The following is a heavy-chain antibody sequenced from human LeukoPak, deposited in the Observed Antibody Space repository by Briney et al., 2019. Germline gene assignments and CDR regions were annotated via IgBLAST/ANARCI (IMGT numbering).Heavy chain of an antibody. J-gene: IGHJ4*02. V-gene: IGHV4-34*01. Sequence: SETLSLTCAVYGGSFSGYYWSWIRQPPGKGLEWIGEINHSGSTNYNPSLKSRVTISVDTSKNQFSLKLSSVTAADTAVYYRAKYSSSWYWIIDYWGQGTLVTVSS. CDR2: INHSGST. CDR1: GGSFSGYY. CDR3: AKYSSSWYWIIDY. D-gene: IGHD6-13*01.